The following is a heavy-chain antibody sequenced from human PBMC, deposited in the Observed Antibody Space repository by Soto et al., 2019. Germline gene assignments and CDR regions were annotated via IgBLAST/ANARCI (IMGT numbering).Heavy chain of an antibody. CDR3: ARVAIYYDSTGSILNTGAFDT. Sequence: ASVKVSCKASGYTFTSYYMHWVRQAPGQGLEWMGIINPSGGSKSYAQKFQGRVTMTRDKSTSTVYMEMSSLRSEDTAVYYCARVAIYYDSTGSILNTGAFDTWG. D-gene: IGHD3-22*01. V-gene: IGHV1-46*01. CDR1: GYTFTSYY. CDR2: INPSGGSK. J-gene: IGHJ3*02.